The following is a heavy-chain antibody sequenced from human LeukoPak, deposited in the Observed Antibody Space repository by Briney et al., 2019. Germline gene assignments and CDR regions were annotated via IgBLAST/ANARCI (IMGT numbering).Heavy chain of an antibody. D-gene: IGHD3-22*01. J-gene: IGHJ6*02. CDR3: AKDRYDTSVWPYYYAMDV. CDR2: ITGSSDSV. V-gene: IGHV3-23*01. Sequence: GGSLRLSCAASGFIFNTYPMTWVRQPPGKGLEWVSYITGSSDSVYYADAVKGRFTISRDNSKNTLYLQMNSLRAEDTAIYYCAKDRYDTSVWPYYYAMDVWGQGTTVIVSS. CDR1: GFIFNTYP.